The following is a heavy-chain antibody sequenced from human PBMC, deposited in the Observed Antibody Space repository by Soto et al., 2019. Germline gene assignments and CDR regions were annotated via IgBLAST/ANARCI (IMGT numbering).Heavy chain of an antibody. J-gene: IGHJ3*02. D-gene: IGHD3-16*01. V-gene: IGHV3-66*01. CDR1: GFTVSSNF. Sequence: EVQLVESGGGLVQPGGSLRLSCAASGFTVSSNFMTWVRQPPGKGLEWVSAIYMGGSTYYANSVKGRFTISRDNSKNTLYLQMNSLRAEDTAVYYCTRGPEQSRAGGDPFDIWGQGTMVTVSS. CDR3: TRGPEQSRAGGDPFDI. CDR2: IYMGGST.